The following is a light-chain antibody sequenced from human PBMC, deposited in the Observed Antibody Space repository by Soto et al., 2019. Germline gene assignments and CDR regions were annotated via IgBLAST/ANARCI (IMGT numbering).Light chain of an antibody. V-gene: IGLV2-23*02. CDR3: CSYTRSDTVV. J-gene: IGLJ2*01. CDR2: EVT. Sequence: QSVLTQPASVSGSPGQSITISCTAAGSDVKTYNLVSWYQQHPGKAPKLVIYEVTKRPSGASNRFSGSKSGNTASLTISALQAEDEADYYCCSYTRSDTVVFGGGTKVTVL. CDR1: GSDVKTYNL.